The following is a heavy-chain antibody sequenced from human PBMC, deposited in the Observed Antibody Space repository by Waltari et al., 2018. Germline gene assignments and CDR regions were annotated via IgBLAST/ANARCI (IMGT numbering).Heavy chain of an antibody. D-gene: IGHD6-19*01. CDR2: IIPIFGTA. Sequence: QVQLVQSGAEVTNPGSSLKASCMASGAPFCTYATPWVPPAPGQGLDWMGGIIPIFGTANYAQKFQGRVTITADESTSTAYMGLSSLRSEDTAVYYCARQIAVAGKGGWVDPWGQGTLVTVSS. J-gene: IGHJ5*02. V-gene: IGHV1-69*12. CDR3: ARQIAVAGKGGWVDP. CDR1: GAPFCTYA.